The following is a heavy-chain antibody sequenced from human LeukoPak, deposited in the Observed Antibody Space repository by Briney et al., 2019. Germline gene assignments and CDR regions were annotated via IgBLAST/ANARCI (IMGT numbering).Heavy chain of an antibody. V-gene: IGHV3-48*02. CDR1: GFTFISYT. CDR2: ISPSSSTI. D-gene: IGHD3-22*01. CDR3: ASGHYYDSSVGDY. J-gene: IGHJ4*02. Sequence: PGGSLRLSCAASGFTFISYTMSWVRQAPGKGLEWVSCISPSSSTIYYDDSVKGRFTISRDNAKNSLYLQMNSLRDEDTAVYYCASGHYYDSSVGDYWGQGTLVTVSS.